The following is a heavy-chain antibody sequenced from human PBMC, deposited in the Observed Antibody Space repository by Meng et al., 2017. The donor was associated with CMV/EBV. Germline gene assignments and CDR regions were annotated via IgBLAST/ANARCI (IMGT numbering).Heavy chain of an antibody. J-gene: IGHJ6*02. CDR1: GGTFSSYA. D-gene: IGHD2-2*01. CDR3: ARDRYCSSTSCHHHSPYGMDV. CDR2: IIPIFGTA. V-gene: IGHV1-69*05. Sequence: SVKVSCKASGGTFSSYAISLVRQAPGQGLEWMGGIIPIFGTANYAQKFQGRVTITTDESTSTAYMELSSLRSEDTAVYYCARDRYCSSTSCHHHSPYGMDVWGQGTTVTVSS.